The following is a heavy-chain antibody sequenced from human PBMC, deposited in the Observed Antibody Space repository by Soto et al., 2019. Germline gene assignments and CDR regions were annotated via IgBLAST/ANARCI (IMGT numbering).Heavy chain of an antibody. J-gene: IGHJ5*02. CDR2: ISAYNGNT. CDR1: GYTFTSYG. Sequence: APVKVSCKASGYTFTSYGISWARQAPGQGLEWMGWISAYNGNTNYAQKLQGRVTMTTDTSTSTAYMELRSLRSDDTAVYYCARDGTHPIFTMVRGVINWFDPWGQGTLVTVSS. D-gene: IGHD3-10*01. CDR3: ARDGTHPIFTMVRGVINWFDP. V-gene: IGHV1-18*01.